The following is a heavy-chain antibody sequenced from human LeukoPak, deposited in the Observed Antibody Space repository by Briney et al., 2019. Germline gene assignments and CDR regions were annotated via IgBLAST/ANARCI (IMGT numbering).Heavy chain of an antibody. D-gene: IGHD5-12*01. J-gene: IGHJ4*02. V-gene: IGHV4-61*02. CDR3: ARDAGSHFDY. Sequence: PSETLSLTCTVSGGSISSGSYYWSWIRQPAGKGLEWIGRIYTSGSTNYNPSLKSRVTISIDTSKNQFSLKLSSVTAADTAVYYCARDAGSHFDYWGQGTLVTVSS. CDR1: GGSISSGSYY. CDR2: IYTSGST.